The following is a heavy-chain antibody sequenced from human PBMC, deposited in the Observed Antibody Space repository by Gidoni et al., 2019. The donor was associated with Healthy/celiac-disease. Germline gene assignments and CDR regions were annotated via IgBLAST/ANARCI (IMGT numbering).Heavy chain of an antibody. V-gene: IGHV3-30-3*01. CDR2: ISYDGSNK. CDR1: GFSFSSYA. CDR3: ASEIRITMVREPFQH. Sequence: QVQLVESGGGVVQPGRSLSLSIAASGFSFSSYAMHWVRQAPGKGPEWVAVISYDGSNKYYADSVKGRFTISRDNSKNTLYLQMNSLRAEDTAVYYCASEIRITMVREPFQHWGQGTLVTVSS. J-gene: IGHJ1*01. D-gene: IGHD3-10*01.